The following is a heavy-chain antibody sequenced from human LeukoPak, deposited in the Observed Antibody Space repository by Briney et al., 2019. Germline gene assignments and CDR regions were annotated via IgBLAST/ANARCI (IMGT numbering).Heavy chain of an antibody. J-gene: IGHJ4*02. Sequence: SVKVSCKASGGTFSSYAISWVRQAPGQGLEWMGGIIPIFGTANYAQKSQGRVTITTDESTGTAYMELSSLRSEDTAVYYCARDSSRGYYFDYWGQGTLVTVSS. CDR3: ARDSSRGYYFDY. CDR2: IIPIFGTA. CDR1: GGTFSSYA. V-gene: IGHV1-69*05. D-gene: IGHD2-2*01.